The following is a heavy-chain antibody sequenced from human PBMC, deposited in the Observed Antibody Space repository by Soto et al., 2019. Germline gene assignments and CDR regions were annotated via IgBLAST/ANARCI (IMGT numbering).Heavy chain of an antibody. J-gene: IGHJ4*02. CDR1: CGSIRSSNW. CDR2: IYHSVST. CDR3: ASSQYSSPVDY. V-gene: IGHV4-4*02. Sequence: PSETLSLTCAVSCGSIRSSNWWSWVRQPPGKGLDWIGEIYHSVSTXXNRSLKSXXTISVDKSNNXFSLKLSSVTASDTAVYYCASSQYSSPVDYWRQGTLVTXSS. D-gene: IGHD6-6*01.